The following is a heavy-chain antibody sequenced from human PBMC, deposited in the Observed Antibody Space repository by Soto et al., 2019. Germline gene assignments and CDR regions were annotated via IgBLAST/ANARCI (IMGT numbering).Heavy chain of an antibody. Sequence: NPSETVSLTCTVSAASISSYFWNWFRQPPGEGLEWIGCISNSGSTNYNPSLRSRVTISLDPSKNQISLKLTSVTAADTAVYYCARDPGISVVRGVIKPYYFDYWGRGSLVTVSS. CDR1: AASISSYF. CDR2: ISNSGST. J-gene: IGHJ4*02. CDR3: ARDPGISVVRGVIKPYYFDY. D-gene: IGHD3-10*01. V-gene: IGHV4-59*01.